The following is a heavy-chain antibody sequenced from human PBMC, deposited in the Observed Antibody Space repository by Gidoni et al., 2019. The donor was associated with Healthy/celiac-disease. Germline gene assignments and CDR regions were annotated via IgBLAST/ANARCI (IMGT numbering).Heavy chain of an antibody. D-gene: IGHD3-3*01. CDR2: ISSSSSYT. J-gene: IGHJ6*02. Sequence: QVQLVESGGGLVKPGGSLRLSCAASGFTFSDYYMRWIRQAPGKGLGWVSYISSSSSYTNYADSVKGRFTISRDNAKNSLYLQMNSLRAEDTAVYYCARDLRGGGEKFSIFGVVSDYYYGMDVWGQGTTVTVSS. CDR3: ARDLRGGGEKFSIFGVVSDYYYGMDV. V-gene: IGHV3-11*06. CDR1: GFTFSDYY.